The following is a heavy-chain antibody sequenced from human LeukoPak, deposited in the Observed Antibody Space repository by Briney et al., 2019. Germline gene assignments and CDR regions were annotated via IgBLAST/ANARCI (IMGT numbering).Heavy chain of an antibody. CDR3: ATVKYEYGDPVGWFDP. CDR1: GFPFSASA. J-gene: IGHJ5*02. V-gene: IGHV3-23*01. Sequence: PGGSLRLSCAASGFPFSASAMTWVRQAPGKGLEWVSHILSTGTTYYADSVRGRFTISRDNSKNTLYLLMTSLRADDTAVYYCATVKYEYGDPVGWFDPWGQGTLVTVS. D-gene: IGHD4-17*01. CDR2: ILSTGTT.